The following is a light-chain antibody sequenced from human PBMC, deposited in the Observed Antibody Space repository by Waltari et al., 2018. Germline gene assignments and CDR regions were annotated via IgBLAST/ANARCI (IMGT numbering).Light chain of an antibody. CDR3: SSYTNTFVV. Sequence: QSALTQPASVSGSPGQSITISCTGSSSDIGAYNYVAWYQHFPDEAPKLLIYEVRNRPSGVSSRFSGSKSGNTASLTISGSQAEDEAHYYCSSYTNTFVVFGGGTTLTVL. CDR2: EVR. V-gene: IGLV2-14*01. J-gene: IGLJ2*01. CDR1: SSDIGAYNY.